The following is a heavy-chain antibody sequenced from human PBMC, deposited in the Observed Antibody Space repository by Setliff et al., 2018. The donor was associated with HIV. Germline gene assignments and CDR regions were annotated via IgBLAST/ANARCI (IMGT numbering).Heavy chain of an antibody. J-gene: IGHJ4*02. CDR3: ARERAGPDY. CDR1: GDSISSSNW. Sequence: SETLSLTCAVSGDSISSSNWWSWVRQSPGKGLEWIGKIYHSGSTNYNPSLKSRVTISVDTSKNQFSLKLSSVTAADTAVYYCARERAGPDYWGQGTLVTVSS. V-gene: IGHV4-4*02. CDR2: IYHSGST.